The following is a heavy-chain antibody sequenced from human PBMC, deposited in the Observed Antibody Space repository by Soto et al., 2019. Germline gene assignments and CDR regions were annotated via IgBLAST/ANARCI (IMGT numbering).Heavy chain of an antibody. CDR2: ISTTGAYI. J-gene: IGHJ5*02. Sequence: QVQLVESGGGLVRPGGSLRLSCTASGFTFTDYYMSWIRQTPEKGLEWLAHISTTGAYIKYADSVQGRLTISRDNAKNSLYLQLNSLRAEDTAIYYCARDQNSSRLTTPIDLWGQGTLVTVSS. V-gene: IGHV3-11*06. D-gene: IGHD4-4*01. CDR1: GFTFTDYY. CDR3: ARDQNSSRLTTPIDL.